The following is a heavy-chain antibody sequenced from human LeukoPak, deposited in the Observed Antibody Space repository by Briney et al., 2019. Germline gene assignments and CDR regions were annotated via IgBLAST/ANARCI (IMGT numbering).Heavy chain of an antibody. D-gene: IGHD3-22*01. CDR1: GFTFSSYG. V-gene: IGHV3-33*01. J-gene: IGHJ4*02. Sequence: PRRSLRLSCAASGFTFSSYGMHWVRQAPGKGLEWVAVIWYDGSNKYYADSVKGRFTISRDNSKNTLYLQMNSLRAEDTAVYYCARDRTTYYYDSSGYYVWGQGTLVTVSS. CDR2: IWYDGSNK. CDR3: ARDRTTYYYDSSGYYV.